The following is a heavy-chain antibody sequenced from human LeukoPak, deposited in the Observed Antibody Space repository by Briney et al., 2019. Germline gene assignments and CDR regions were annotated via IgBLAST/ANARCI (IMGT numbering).Heavy chain of an antibody. Sequence: GESLKISCKGSGYSFTSYWIGWVRQMPGKGLEWMGIIYPGDSDTRYSPSFQGQVTISADKSISTAYLRWSSLEASDTAMYYCARSIAAAGNTFDYWGQGTLVTVSS. J-gene: IGHJ4*02. CDR3: ARSIAAAGNTFDY. V-gene: IGHV5-51*01. CDR2: IYPGDSDT. CDR1: GYSFTSYW. D-gene: IGHD6-13*01.